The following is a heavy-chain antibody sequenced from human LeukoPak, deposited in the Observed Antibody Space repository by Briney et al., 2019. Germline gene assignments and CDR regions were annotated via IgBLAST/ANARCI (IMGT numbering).Heavy chain of an antibody. CDR3: ARHIRRGYSYGYNWFDP. J-gene: IGHJ5*02. D-gene: IGHD5-18*01. CDR1: GYTFTSYY. CDR2: INPSGGST. Sequence: GASVKVSCKASGYTFTSYYMHWVRQAPGQGLEWMGIINPSGGSTSYAQKFQGRVTMTRDTSTSTVYMELSSLRSEDTAVYYCARHIRRGYSYGYNWFDPWGQGTLVTVSS. V-gene: IGHV1-46*01.